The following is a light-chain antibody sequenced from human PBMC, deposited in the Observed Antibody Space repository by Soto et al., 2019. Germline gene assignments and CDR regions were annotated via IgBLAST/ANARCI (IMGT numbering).Light chain of an antibody. Sequence: MTQSPSSLSVSPGERATLSCRASQSISRTLAWYQQKSGQPPRLLIYDASTRATGFPGRFSGSGSGTEFTLTISSLQSEDFAVYYCQQYNNWPLTFGGGTTVEIK. J-gene: IGKJ4*01. V-gene: IGKV3D-15*01. CDR2: DAS. CDR3: QQYNNWPLT. CDR1: QSISRT.